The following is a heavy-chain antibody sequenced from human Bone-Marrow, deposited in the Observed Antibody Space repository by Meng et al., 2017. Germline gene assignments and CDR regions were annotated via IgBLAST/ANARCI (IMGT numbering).Heavy chain of an antibody. V-gene: IGHV3-21*01. D-gene: IGHD3-10*01. CDR3: ARDPGTGHY. J-gene: IGHJ4*02. Sequence: VQLGEAGGGWVQPGRSLRLSCAASGFTFSSYAMHWVRQAPGKGLEWVSSISSSSSYIYYADSVKGRFTISRDNAKNSLYLQMNSLRAEDTAVYYCARDPGTGHYWGQGTLVTVSS. CDR2: ISSSSSYI. CDR1: GFTFSSYA.